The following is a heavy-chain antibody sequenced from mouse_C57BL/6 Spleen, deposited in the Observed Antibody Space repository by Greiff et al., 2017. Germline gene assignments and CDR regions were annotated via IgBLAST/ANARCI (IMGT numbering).Heavy chain of an antibody. CDR2: IWSDGST. V-gene: IGHV2-6-1*01. CDR1: GFSLTSYG. J-gene: IGHJ3*01. CDR3: ARQTHYSNYGFAY. D-gene: IGHD2-5*01. Sequence: QVQLKESGPGLVAPSQSLSITCTVSGFSLTSYGVHWVRQPPGKGQEWLVVIWSDGSTTYNSALKSRLSISKDNSKRQVFLKMNSLQTDDTAMYYCARQTHYSNYGFAYWGQGTLVTVSA.